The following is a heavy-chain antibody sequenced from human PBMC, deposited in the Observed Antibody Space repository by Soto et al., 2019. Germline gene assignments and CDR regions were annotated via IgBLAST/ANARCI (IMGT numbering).Heavy chain of an antibody. J-gene: IGHJ4*02. Sequence: EVQLLESGGGLVQPGGSLRLSCAASGFTFSSYAMSWVRQVPGKGLEWVSAISGSGGSTYYADSVKGRFTISRDNSKNTLYLQMNSLRAEDTAVYYCANKGEQWLVLYWGQGTLVTVSS. CDR1: GFTFSSYA. CDR3: ANKGEQWLVLY. V-gene: IGHV3-23*01. CDR2: ISGSGGST. D-gene: IGHD6-19*01.